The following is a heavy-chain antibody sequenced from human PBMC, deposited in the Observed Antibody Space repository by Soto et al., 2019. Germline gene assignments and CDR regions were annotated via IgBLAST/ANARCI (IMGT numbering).Heavy chain of an antibody. Sequence: SETLSLTCTVSGGSISSGGYYWSWIRQHPGKGLEWIGYIYYSGSTYYNPSLKSRVTISVDTSKNQFSLKLSSVTAADTAVYYCARGQLAPRYSGYDWIDYWGQGTLVTVSS. CDR2: IYYSGST. CDR3: ARGQLAPRYSGYDWIDY. D-gene: IGHD5-12*01. J-gene: IGHJ4*02. V-gene: IGHV4-31*03. CDR1: GGSISSGGYY.